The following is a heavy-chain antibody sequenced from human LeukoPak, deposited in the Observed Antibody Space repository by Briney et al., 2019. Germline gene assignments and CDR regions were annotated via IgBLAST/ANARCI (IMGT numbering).Heavy chain of an antibody. CDR3: ARDSEYCSSTSCLAEFDP. Sequence: GGSLRLSCAASGFTFSSYSVNWVRQAPGKGLKWVSSISSSSSYIYYADSVKGRFTISRDNAKNSLYLQMNSLRAEDTAVYYCARDSEYCSSTSCLAEFDPWGQGTLVTVSS. V-gene: IGHV3-21*01. D-gene: IGHD2-2*01. CDR2: ISSSSSYI. J-gene: IGHJ5*02. CDR1: GFTFSSYS.